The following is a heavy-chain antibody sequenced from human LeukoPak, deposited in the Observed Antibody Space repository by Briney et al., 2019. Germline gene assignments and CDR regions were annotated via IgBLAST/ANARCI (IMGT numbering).Heavy chain of an antibody. D-gene: IGHD3-10*01. CDR2: ITGSGTTT. Sequence: PGGSLTLSCKASGFTFSISAMNWVRQAPGKGLEWVSAITGSGTTTYYADSVKGRFTISRDNSKNTLYLQMNSLRADDTAVFFCAKRSKTSGSLDYWGQGTLVTVSS. J-gene: IGHJ4*02. V-gene: IGHV3-23*01. CDR3: AKRSKTSGSLDY. CDR1: GFTFSISA.